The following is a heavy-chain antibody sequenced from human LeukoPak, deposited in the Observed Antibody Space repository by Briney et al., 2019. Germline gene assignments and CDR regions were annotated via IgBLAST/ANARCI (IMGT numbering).Heavy chain of an antibody. CDR2: IKHDGNEK. D-gene: IGHD1-26*01. Sequence: GSLRLSCVASKFSLGNYWMAWVRQAPGKGLEWVANIKHDGNEKYYVYSVRGRFTISRDNAENSLYLQMNSLRAEDTAIYFCARHMPAVGATPFDYWGQGTLVTVSS. CDR1: KFSLGNYW. V-gene: IGHV3-7*01. J-gene: IGHJ4*02. CDR3: ARHMPAVGATPFDY.